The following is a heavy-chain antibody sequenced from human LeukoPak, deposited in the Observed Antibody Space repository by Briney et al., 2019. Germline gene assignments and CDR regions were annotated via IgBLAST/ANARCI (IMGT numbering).Heavy chain of an antibody. CDR1: GFTFDDYG. Sequence: PGGSLRLSCAASGFTFDDYGMSWVRQAPGKGLEWVSAISGSATSTYHADSVKGRLTISRDNSKNTLYLQMNSLRAEDTAVYYCARKTDSGGQGDYWGPGTLVTVSS. CDR2: ISGSATST. CDR3: ARKTDSGGQGDY. J-gene: IGHJ4*02. V-gene: IGHV3-23*01. D-gene: IGHD3-22*01.